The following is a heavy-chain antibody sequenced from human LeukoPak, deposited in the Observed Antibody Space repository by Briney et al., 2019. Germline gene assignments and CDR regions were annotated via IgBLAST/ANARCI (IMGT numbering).Heavy chain of an antibody. CDR3: ASSPNYYYYMDV. Sequence: SVKVSCKASGGTFSSYAISWVRQAPGQGLEWMGGIIPIFGTANYAQKFQGRVTITTDESTSTAYMELSSLRSEDTAVYYCASSPNYYYYMDVWGKGTTVTVSS. CDR2: IIPIFGTA. CDR1: GGTFSSYA. V-gene: IGHV1-69*05. J-gene: IGHJ6*03.